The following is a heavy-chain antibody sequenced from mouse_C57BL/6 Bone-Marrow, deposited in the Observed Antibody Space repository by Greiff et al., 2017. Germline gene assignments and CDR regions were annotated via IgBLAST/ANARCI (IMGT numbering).Heavy chain of an antibody. V-gene: IGHV1-55*01. Sequence: VQLQQPGAELVKPGASVKMSCKASGYTFTSYWITWVKQRPGQGLEWIGDIYPGSGSTNYNEKFKSKATLTVDTSSSTAYMQLSSLTSEDSAVYYCARMEKNSSGYGYAMDYWGQGTSVTVSS. CDR1: GYTFTSYW. CDR2: IYPGSGST. CDR3: ARMEKNSSGYGYAMDY. D-gene: IGHD3-2*02. J-gene: IGHJ4*01.